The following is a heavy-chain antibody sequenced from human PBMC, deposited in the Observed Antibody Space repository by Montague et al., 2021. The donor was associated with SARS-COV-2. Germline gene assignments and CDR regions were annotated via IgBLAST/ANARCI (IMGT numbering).Heavy chain of an antibody. CDR2: IYYSGST. CDR3: ARRPPITIFGVVIIGAWFDP. V-gene: IGHV4-39*01. D-gene: IGHD3-3*01. J-gene: IGHJ5*02. CDR1: GGSISSSSYY. Sequence: SETLSLTCTVSGGSISSSSYYWGWIRQPPGKGLVWIGSIYYSGSTYYNPSLKSRVTISVDTSKNQFSLKLSSVTAADTAVYYCARRPPITIFGVVIIGAWFDPWGQGTLVTVSS.